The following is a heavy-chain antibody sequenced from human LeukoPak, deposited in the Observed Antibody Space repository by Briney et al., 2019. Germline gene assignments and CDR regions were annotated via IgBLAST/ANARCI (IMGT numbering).Heavy chain of an antibody. J-gene: IGHJ4*02. CDR2: IYYSGST. CDR3: ASTYYYDRSGYPDY. CDR1: GGSISSYY. Sequence: KSSETLSLTCTVSGGSISSYYWSWIRQPPGKGLEWIGYIYYSGSTNYNPSLKSRVTISVDTSKNQFSLKLSSVTAADTAVYYCASTYYYDRSGYPDYWGQGTLVTVSS. D-gene: IGHD3-22*01. V-gene: IGHV4-59*08.